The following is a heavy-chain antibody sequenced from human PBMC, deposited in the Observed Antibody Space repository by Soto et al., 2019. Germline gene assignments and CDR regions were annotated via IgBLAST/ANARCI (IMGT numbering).Heavy chain of an antibody. Sequence: QVQLVQSGAEVKKPGSSVKVSCKAPGGTFSTYAISWVRQAPGQGLEWMGGVIPIFGTPKYAQKFQGRVTITADESTRTGYMELRSLRAEDTAVYYCARSQGGSSSLDIYSYYYYGMDVWGQGTTVTVSS. CDR3: ARSQGGSSSLDIYSYYYYGMDV. CDR1: GGTFSTYA. CDR2: VIPIFGTP. D-gene: IGHD2-15*01. V-gene: IGHV1-69*01. J-gene: IGHJ6*02.